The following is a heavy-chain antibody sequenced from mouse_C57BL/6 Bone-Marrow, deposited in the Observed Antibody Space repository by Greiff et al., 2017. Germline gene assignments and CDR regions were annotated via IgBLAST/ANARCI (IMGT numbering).Heavy chain of an antibody. Sequence: EVQLQQSGAELVRPGASVKLSCTASGFNIKDDYMHWVKQRPEQGLEWIGWIDPENGDTEYASKFQGKATITADTSSNTAYLQLSSLTSEDTAVYYCTTHYGSSHWYFDVWGTGTTVTGSS. V-gene: IGHV14-4*01. J-gene: IGHJ1*03. CDR1: GFNIKDDY. CDR2: IDPENGDT. CDR3: TTHYGSSHWYFDV. D-gene: IGHD1-1*01.